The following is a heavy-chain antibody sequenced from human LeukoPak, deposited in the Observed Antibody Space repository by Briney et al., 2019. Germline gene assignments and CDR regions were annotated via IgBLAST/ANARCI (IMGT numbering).Heavy chain of an antibody. V-gene: IGHV1-69*13. Sequence: ASVKVSCKASGGTFSSYAISWVRQAPGQGLEWMGGIIPIFGTANYAQKFQGRVTITADESTSTAYMELSSLRSEDTAVYYCAVVVPAAISFSYYYGMDVWGQGTTVTVSS. J-gene: IGHJ6*02. CDR3: AVVVPAAISFSYYYGMDV. CDR2: IIPIFGTA. CDR1: GGTFSSYA. D-gene: IGHD2-2*01.